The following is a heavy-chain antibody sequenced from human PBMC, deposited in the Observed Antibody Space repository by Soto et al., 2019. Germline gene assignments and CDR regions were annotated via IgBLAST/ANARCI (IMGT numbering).Heavy chain of an antibody. V-gene: IGHV4-31*03. J-gene: IGHJ4*02. CDR3: ARTTGIAVAGYFDY. D-gene: IGHD6-19*01. CDR2: IYYSGST. CDR1: GGSISSGGYY. Sequence: SETLSLTCTVSGGSISSGGYYWSWIRQHPGKGLEWIGYIYYSGSTYYNPSLKSRVTISVDTSKNQFSLKLSSVTAADTAVYYCARTTGIAVAGYFDYWGQGTLVTVSS.